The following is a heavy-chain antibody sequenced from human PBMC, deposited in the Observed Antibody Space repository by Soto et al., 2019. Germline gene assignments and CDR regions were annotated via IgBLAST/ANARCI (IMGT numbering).Heavy chain of an antibody. V-gene: IGHV3-23*01. CDR1: GFTFYAYA. J-gene: IGHJ4*02. CDR3: AKPGPVTARIRFDY. Sequence: EVQLLESGGGSAQPGGSLRLSCAGSGFTFYAYAISWVRQAPGKGLEWVSGISARGATKYIESVKGRFTISRDNSRNTLYLQMNSLRPDDTAVYYCAKPGPVTARIRFDYWGQGALVTVSS. D-gene: IGHD2-21*02. CDR2: ISARGAT.